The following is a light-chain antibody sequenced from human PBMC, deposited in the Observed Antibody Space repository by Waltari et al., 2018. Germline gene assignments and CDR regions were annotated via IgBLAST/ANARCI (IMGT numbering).Light chain of an antibody. CDR1: SSDVGGYNY. Sequence: QSALTQPRSVSGSPGQSVTISCTGTSSDVGGYNYVSWYQHHPGKAPKLIIYDVPKRPSGVPARFSASKSDNTASLTISGLQAEDEADYYCCSYAGSITFWVFGGGTKLTVL. V-gene: IGLV2-11*01. CDR2: DVP. CDR3: CSYAGSITFWV. J-gene: IGLJ3*02.